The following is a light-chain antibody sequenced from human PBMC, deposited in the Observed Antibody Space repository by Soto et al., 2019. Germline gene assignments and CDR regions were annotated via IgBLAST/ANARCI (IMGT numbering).Light chain of an antibody. J-gene: IGKJ4*02. Sequence: DIQMTQSPSSVSASVGDTVAITCRASQGVSSRLAWYQQKPGTAPKVLISVASSLQSGVPSRFSGSGSGTDFTLTISSLQPEDFATYYCQQPNSFPLTFGGGTKVEIK. V-gene: IGKV1-12*01. CDR3: QQPNSFPLT. CDR2: VAS. CDR1: QGVSSR.